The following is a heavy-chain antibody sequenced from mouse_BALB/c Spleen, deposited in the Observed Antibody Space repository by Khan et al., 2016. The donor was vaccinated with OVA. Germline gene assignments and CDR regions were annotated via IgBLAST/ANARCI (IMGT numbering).Heavy chain of an antibody. CDR1: GFSLTDYG. V-gene: IGHV2-6-7*01. J-gene: IGHJ3*01. CDR3: ARELRLGGFAY. D-gene: IGHD1-2*01. CDR2: IWGDGST. Sequence: QMQLEESGPGLVAPSQSLSITCTVSGFSLTDYGVNWVRQPPGKGLEWLGMIWGDGSTDYNSALKSRLSISKDNSKSQVFLKMNSLQNDDTARYYCARELRLGGFAYWGQGTLVTVSA.